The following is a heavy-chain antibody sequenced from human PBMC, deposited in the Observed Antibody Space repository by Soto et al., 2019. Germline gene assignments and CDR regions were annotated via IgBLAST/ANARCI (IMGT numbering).Heavy chain of an antibody. Sequence: QERLVESGGGVVQPGRSLRLSCAVSGFTFSDYAMHWVRQAPGKGLEWVALIWHDGINEFYADSVKGRFTISRDISNNTVYLQFNSLSPVDTAVYYCTKSRGDAYKRVLGLEQWGQGTLVTVSS. CDR1: GFTFSDYA. J-gene: IGHJ4*02. D-gene: IGHD3-10*01. CDR3: TKSRGDAYKRVLGLEQ. V-gene: IGHV3-33*03. CDR2: IWHDGINE.